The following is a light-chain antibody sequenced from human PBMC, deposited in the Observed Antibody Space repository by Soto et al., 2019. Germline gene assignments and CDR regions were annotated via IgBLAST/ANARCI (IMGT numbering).Light chain of an antibody. CDR3: QQSYA. Sequence: DIQMTQSPSSLSASVGDRVTITCRASQSISSSLNWYQQRPGRAPKLLISDASSLQSGVPSRFSGSESGTDFTLTISSLQPEDFATYYCQQSYAFGQGTKVEIK. CDR2: DAS. V-gene: IGKV1-39*01. J-gene: IGKJ2*01. CDR1: QSISSS.